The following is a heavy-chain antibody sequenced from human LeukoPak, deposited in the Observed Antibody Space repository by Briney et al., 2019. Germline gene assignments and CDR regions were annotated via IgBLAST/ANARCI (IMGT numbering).Heavy chain of an antibody. CDR1: GYTLTELS. V-gene: IGHV1-24*01. CDR2: FDPEDGET. CDR3: ATGVAAAGTQKNHNWFDP. Sequence: ASVKVSCKVSGYTLTELSMHWVRQATGKGLEWMGGFDPEDGETIYAQKFQGRVTMTEDTSTNTAYMELSSLRSEDTAVYYCATGVAAAGTQKNHNWFDPWGQGTLVTVSS. J-gene: IGHJ5*02. D-gene: IGHD6-13*01.